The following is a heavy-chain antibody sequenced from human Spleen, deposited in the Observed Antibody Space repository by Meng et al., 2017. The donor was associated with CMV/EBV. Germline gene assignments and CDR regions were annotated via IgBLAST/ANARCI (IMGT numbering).Heavy chain of an antibody. V-gene: IGHV4-4*07. J-gene: IGHJ5*02. CDR3: ARGGVYGSGTYYMNP. CDR1: GGSISSFY. Sequence: QVQLQESGQGLVKPSGTLSLTCTVSGGSISSFYWNWIRQPAGKGLEWIGHIYTSESTNYNPSLKSRVTMSLDTSKNQFSLKLTSVTAADTAVYYCARGGVYGSGTYYMNPWGRGTLVTVSS. CDR2: IYTSEST. D-gene: IGHD3-10*01.